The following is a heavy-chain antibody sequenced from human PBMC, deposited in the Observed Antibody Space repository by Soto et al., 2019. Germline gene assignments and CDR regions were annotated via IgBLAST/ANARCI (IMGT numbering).Heavy chain of an antibody. Sequence: GGSLRLSCAASGCNFRSYAMSWVRQATGKGLEWVSAISTSGGSTYYADSVKGRFTISRDNSKNTLYLQMNSLRAEDTAVYYCAKDIGPQYEALAPFDYWGQGTLVTVSS. D-gene: IGHD2-15*01. CDR1: GCNFRSYA. CDR3: AKDIGPQYEALAPFDY. J-gene: IGHJ4*02. V-gene: IGHV3-23*01. CDR2: ISTSGGST.